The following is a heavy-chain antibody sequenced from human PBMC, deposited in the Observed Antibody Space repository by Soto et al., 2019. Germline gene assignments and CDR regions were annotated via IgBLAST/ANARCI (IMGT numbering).Heavy chain of an antibody. D-gene: IGHD2-2*02. CDR2: ISGSGGST. CDR1: GFTFSSYA. J-gene: IGHJ3*02. CDR3: AKGGHCSSTSCYTGVRLNAFDI. Sequence: GGSLRLSCAASGFTFSSYAMSWVRQAPGKGLEWVSAISGSGGSTYYADSVKGRFTISRDNSKNTLDLQMNSLRAEDTAVYYCAKGGHCSSTSCYTGVRLNAFDIWGQGTMVTVSS. V-gene: IGHV3-23*01.